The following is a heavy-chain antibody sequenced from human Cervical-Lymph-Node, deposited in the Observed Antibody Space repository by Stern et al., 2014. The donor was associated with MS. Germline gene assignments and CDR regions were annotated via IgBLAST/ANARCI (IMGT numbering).Heavy chain of an antibody. CDR2: SSAYNGTS. D-gene: IGHD2-15*01. V-gene: IGHV1-18*01. CDR3: ARGLLGRENAFDI. Sequence: QVQLVQSGAEVKKPGASVKVSCKASGYTFTSYGISWVRQAPGQGLEWIGESSAYNGTSQYAQRLQGRVTMTTDTSTSTAYMELRSLRSDDTAVYYCARGLLGRENAFDIWGQGTMVTVSS. J-gene: IGHJ3*02. CDR1: GYTFTSYG.